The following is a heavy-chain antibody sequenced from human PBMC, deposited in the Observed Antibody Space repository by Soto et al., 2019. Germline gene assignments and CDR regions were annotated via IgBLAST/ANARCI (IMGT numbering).Heavy chain of an antibody. V-gene: IGHV3-74*01. D-gene: IGHD5-12*01. CDR2: INSDGSNT. J-gene: IGHJ6*02. CDR3: ARHVAVATISWGTYGMDV. CDR1: GFTFSSYW. Sequence: EVQLVESGGGLVQPGGSLRLSCAASGFTFSSYWMHWVRQTPGEGLVWVSRINSDGSNTTYADSVKGRFTTSRDNAKNTLFLQMNSLRGEDTDVYYCARHVAVATISWGTYGMDVWGQGTTVTVSS.